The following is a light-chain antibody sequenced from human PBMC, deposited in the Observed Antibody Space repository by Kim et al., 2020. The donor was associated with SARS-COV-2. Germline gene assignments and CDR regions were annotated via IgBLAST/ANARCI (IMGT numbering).Light chain of an antibody. CDR1: KLGDKY. V-gene: IGLV3-1*01. Sequence: VSPGQTASITCSGDKLGDKYACWYQQRPGQSPVLVIYQDSKRPSGIPERFSGSNSGNTATLTISGTQAMDEADYYCQAWDSSLWVFGGGTQLTVL. CDR3: QAWDSSLWV. J-gene: IGLJ3*02. CDR2: QDS.